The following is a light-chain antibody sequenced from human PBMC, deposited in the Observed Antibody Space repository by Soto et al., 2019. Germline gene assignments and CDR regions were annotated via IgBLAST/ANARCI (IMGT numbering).Light chain of an antibody. J-gene: IGKJ1*01. Sequence: DIQITQSPSSLSASVGDTITITCRASQSVRSYLNWYQQKPGKAPDLLIYTTTSLQSEVPSRFGGSGSETHFTLTITSLQPEDFATYFCQQTYSAPPWTFGPGTKVDIK. CDR1: QSVRSY. CDR2: TTT. V-gene: IGKV1-39*01. CDR3: QQTYSAPPWT.